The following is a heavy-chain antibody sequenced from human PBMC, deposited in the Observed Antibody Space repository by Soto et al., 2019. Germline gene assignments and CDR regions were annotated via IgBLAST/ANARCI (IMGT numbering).Heavy chain of an antibody. CDR1: GFTFSSYA. J-gene: IGHJ4*02. Sequence: EVQLLESGGGLVQPGGSLRLSCAASGFTFSSYAMSLVRQAPGKGLEWVSAISGSGGSTYYADSVKVRFTISRDNSKNTLYLQMNSLRAGDTAVYDCTKEVRVGATIPLDYWGQGTLVTVSS. D-gene: IGHD1-26*01. V-gene: IGHV3-23*01. CDR3: TKEVRVGATIPLDY. CDR2: ISGSGGST.